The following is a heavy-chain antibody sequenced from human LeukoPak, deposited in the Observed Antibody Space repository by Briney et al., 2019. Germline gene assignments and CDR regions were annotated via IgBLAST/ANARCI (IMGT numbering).Heavy chain of an antibody. CDR1: GFTFSSYA. CDR3: ASKSYSFDY. V-gene: IGHV3-30*01. D-gene: IGHD1-26*01. CDR2: ISYDGSNK. Sequence: GGSLRLSCAASGFTFSSYAMHWVRQPPGKGLEWVAVISYDGSNKYYADSVKGRFTTSRDNSKTTLYPQMNSLRAEDTAVYYCASKSYSFDYWGQGTLVTVSS. J-gene: IGHJ4*02.